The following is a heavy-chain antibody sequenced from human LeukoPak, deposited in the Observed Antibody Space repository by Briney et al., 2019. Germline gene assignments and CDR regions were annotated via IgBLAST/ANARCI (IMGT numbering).Heavy chain of an antibody. V-gene: IGHV3-23*01. Sequence: PGGSLRLSCAASGFTFSSYAMSWVRQAPGKGREWVSAISGSGGSTYYADSVKGRFTISRDNSKNTLYLQMNSLRAEDTAVYYCAKDGQGDYYDSSGYFDYWGQGNLVTVSS. CDR2: ISGSGGST. CDR3: AKDGQGDYYDSSGYFDY. CDR1: GFTFSSYA. D-gene: IGHD3-22*01. J-gene: IGHJ4*02.